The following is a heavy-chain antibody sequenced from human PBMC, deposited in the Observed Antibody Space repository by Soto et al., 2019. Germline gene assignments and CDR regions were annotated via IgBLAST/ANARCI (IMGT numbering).Heavy chain of an antibody. CDR3: ATVKYDILPNLPDGMDV. D-gene: IGHD3-9*01. V-gene: IGHV4-34*01. CDR1: CGSFSGYY. J-gene: IGHJ6*02. CDR2: INHSGST. Sequence: PSETLSLTCAVYCGSFSGYYWSWIRQPPGKGLEWIGEINHSGSTNYNPSLKSRVTISVDTSKNQFSLKLSSVTAADTAVYYWATVKYDILPNLPDGMDVWGQGNTVTGAS.